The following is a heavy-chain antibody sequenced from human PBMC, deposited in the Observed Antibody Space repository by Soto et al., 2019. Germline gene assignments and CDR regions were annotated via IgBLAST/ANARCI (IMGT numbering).Heavy chain of an antibody. CDR3: PRSTVSKTYYYGMDV. Sequence: SGPTLVNPTETLTLTCTVSGFSLSNARMGVSWIRQPPGKALEWLAHIFSNDEKSYSTSLKSRLTISKDTSKSQVVLTMTNMDPVDTATYYCPRSTVSKTYYYGMDVWGQGTTVTVS. V-gene: IGHV2-26*01. J-gene: IGHJ6*02. CDR2: IFSNDEK. CDR1: GFSLSNARMG. D-gene: IGHD4-4*01.